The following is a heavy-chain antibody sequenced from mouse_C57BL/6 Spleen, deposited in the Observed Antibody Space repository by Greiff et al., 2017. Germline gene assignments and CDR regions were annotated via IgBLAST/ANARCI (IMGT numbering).Heavy chain of an antibody. Sequence: QVQLKESGPELVKPGASVKISCKASGYAFSSSWMNWVKQRPGKGLEWIGRIYPGDGDTNYNGKFKGKATLTADKSSSTAYMQLSSLTSEYSAVYFCAREEAYYYGSSPYFDVWGTGTTVTVSS. CDR2: IYPGDGDT. J-gene: IGHJ1*03. V-gene: IGHV1-82*01. D-gene: IGHD1-1*01. CDR3: AREEAYYYGSSPYFDV. CDR1: GYAFSSSW.